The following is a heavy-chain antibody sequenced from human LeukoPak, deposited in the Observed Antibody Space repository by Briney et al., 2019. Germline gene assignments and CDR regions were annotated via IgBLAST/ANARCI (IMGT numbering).Heavy chain of an antibody. V-gene: IGHV3-23*01. D-gene: IGHD5-18*01. J-gene: IGHJ4*02. CDR1: GFTFSSYA. Sequence: PGGSLRLSCAASGFTFSSYAMTWVRRAPGKGLEWVSAISGGGGYIYYGDSVKGRFTSSRDNSESTLYLQMNNLRAEDTDVYYCAKNRGTGMAFYDHWGQGTQVTVSS. CDR2: ISGGGGYI. CDR3: AKNRGTGMAFYDH.